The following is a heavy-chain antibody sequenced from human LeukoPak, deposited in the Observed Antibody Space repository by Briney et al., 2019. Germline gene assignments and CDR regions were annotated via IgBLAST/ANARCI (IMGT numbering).Heavy chain of an antibody. CDR3: ARRERDYYSGMDV. J-gene: IGHJ6*02. CDR2: IYYSGST. V-gene: IGHV4-59*08. D-gene: IGHD1-1*01. Sequence: SETLSLTCTVSGGSISSYYWSWIRQPPGKGLEWIGYIYYSGSTNYNPSLKSRVPISVDTSKNQFSLKLSSVTAADTAVYYCARRERDYYSGMDVWGPGTTVTVSS. CDR1: GGSISSYY.